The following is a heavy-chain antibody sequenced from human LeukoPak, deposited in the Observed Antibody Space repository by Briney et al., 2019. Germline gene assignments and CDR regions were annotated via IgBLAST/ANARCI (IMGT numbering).Heavy chain of an antibody. CDR2: ISSSSSYI. CDR1: GFAFSSYS. CDR3: ASVVAARRGY. D-gene: IGHD6-6*01. J-gene: IGHJ4*02. Sequence: GGSLRLSXAASGFAFSSYSMNWVCQAPGKGLEWVSSISSSSSYIYYADSVKGRFTISRDNAKNSLYLQMNSLRAEDTAVYYCASVVAARRGYWGQGTLVTVSS. V-gene: IGHV3-21*01.